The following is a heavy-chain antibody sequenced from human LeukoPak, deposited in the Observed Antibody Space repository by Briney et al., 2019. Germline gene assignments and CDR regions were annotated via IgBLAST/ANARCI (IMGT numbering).Heavy chain of an antibody. CDR1: GGTFSSYA. Sequence: GSSVKVSCKASGGTFSSYAISWVRQAPGQGLEWMGGIIPIFGTANYAQKFQGRVTITTDESTSTAYMELSSLRSEDTAVYYCARDETYCSSTSCYPYGMDVWGQGTTVTVSS. V-gene: IGHV1-69*05. D-gene: IGHD2-2*01. CDR2: IIPIFGTA. CDR3: ARDETYCSSTSCYPYGMDV. J-gene: IGHJ6*02.